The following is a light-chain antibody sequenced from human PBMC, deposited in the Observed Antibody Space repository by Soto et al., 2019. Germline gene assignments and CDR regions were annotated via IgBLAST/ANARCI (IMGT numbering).Light chain of an antibody. CDR1: QSVQNF. CDR2: DAS. Sequence: EISLTQSPATLSLSPGERATLSCRASQSVQNFFAWYQQKPGQAPRLLFYDASYRATGVPARFSASGSGTDFTLTISSIEPEDFAVYYCQQRSSWPATFGPGTKVHIK. V-gene: IGKV3-11*01. CDR3: QQRSSWPAT. J-gene: IGKJ3*01.